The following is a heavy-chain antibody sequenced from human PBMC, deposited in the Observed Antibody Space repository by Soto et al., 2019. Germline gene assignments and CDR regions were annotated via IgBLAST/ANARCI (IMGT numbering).Heavy chain of an antibody. CDR3: ASGYGWFDP. V-gene: IGHV4-39*01. Sequence: QLQLQESGPGLVKPSETLSLTCTVPGGSVSSSTYYWGWIRQPPGKGLEWIGSMYFSESTYYNPSLKSRVTISVDTSKNQFSLKLSSVTAADTAVYYCASGYGWFDPWGQGTLVTVSS. D-gene: IGHD2-2*03. J-gene: IGHJ5*02. CDR2: MYFSEST. CDR1: GGSVSSSTYY.